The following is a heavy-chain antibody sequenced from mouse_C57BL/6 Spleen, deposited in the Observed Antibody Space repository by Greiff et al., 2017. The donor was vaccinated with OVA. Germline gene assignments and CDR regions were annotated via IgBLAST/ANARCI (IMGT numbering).Heavy chain of an antibody. V-gene: IGHV1-81*01. J-gene: IGHJ2*01. CDR3: ASYYGSSPEYFDY. CDR2: IYPRSGNT. D-gene: IGHD1-1*01. CDR1: GYTFTSYG. Sequence: VKLQQSGAELARPGASVKLSCKASGYTFTSYGISWVKQRTGQGLEWIGEIYPRSGNTYYNEKFKGKATLTADKSSSTAYMELRSLTSEDSAVYFCASYYGSSPEYFDYWGQGTTLTVSS.